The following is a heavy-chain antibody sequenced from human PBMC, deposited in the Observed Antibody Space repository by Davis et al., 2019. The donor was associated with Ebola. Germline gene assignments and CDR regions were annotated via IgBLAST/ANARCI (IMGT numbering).Heavy chain of an antibody. CDR2: LHADGTTK. V-gene: IGHV3-30*02. CDR3: AKDVGDGVAY. J-gene: IGHJ4*02. CDR1: TFTFSTYA. D-gene: IGHD3-10*01. Sequence: GESLKISCAASTFTFSTYAMQWARQAPGKGLESVAFLHADGTTKYYADSVKGRFTISRDNSKNTLYLQINSLRTEDTAVYYCAKDVGDGVAYWGQGTLVTVSS.